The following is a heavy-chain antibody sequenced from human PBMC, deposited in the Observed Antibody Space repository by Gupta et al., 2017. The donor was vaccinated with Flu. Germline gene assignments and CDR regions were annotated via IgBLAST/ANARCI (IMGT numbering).Heavy chain of an antibody. D-gene: IGHD3-16*01. Sequence: VQLVQSGAEVRKPGDSVKVSCKASGYSFTSYYMQWVRQAPGQGLEWVGIINPTNGATGYAQKFQGRVTMTRDTSTSTVYMEVSSLRSEDTAVYYCARGGDEWRSYRATNLDFRGQGTLVTVSS. J-gene: IGHJ4*02. V-gene: IGHV1-46*01. CDR3: ARGGDEWRSYRATNLDF. CDR2: INPTNGAT. CDR1: GYSFTSYY.